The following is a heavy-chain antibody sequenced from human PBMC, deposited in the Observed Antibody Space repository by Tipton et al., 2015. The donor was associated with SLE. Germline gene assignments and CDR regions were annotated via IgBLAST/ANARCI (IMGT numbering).Heavy chain of an antibody. CDR1: GGSISSSYY. CDR2: ISYTGST. CDR3: ATSPLTL. V-gene: IGHV4-39*07. Sequence: TLSLTCTVSGGSISSSYYWGWIRQSPGKGLGWIGSISYTGSTYYNPSLKSRVTISVDISKNQFSLKLTSVTAADTAVYYCATSPLTLWGQGTLVTVSS. D-gene: IGHD2-2*01. J-gene: IGHJ4*02.